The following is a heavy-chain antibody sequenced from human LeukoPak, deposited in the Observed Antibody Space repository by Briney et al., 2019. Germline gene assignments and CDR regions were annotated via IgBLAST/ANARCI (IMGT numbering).Heavy chain of an antibody. CDR3: ARGGRYCTSTSCQTSPRDALDI. D-gene: IGHD2-2*01. CDR2: ISGSGGST. CDR1: GFTFSSYA. V-gene: IGHV3-23*01. Sequence: GGSLRLSCAASGFTFSSYAMSWVRQAPGKGLEWVSAISGSGGSTYYADSVKGRFTISRDNSKNTLYLQMNSLRAEDTAVYYCARGGRYCTSTSCQTSPRDALDIWGQGTMVTVYS. J-gene: IGHJ3*02.